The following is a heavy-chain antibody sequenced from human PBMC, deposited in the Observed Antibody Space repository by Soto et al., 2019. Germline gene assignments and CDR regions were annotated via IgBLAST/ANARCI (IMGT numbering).Heavy chain of an antibody. Sequence: QVQLVQSGAEVKKPGSSMKVSCKASGGTFSSYTISWVRQAPGQGLEWMGRIIPILGIANYAQKFQGRVTITADKSTSTAYMELSSLRSEDTAVYYCARRYCSGGSCYDAFDIWGQGTMVTVSS. D-gene: IGHD2-15*01. CDR2: IIPILGIA. CDR1: GGTFSSYT. J-gene: IGHJ3*02. V-gene: IGHV1-69*02. CDR3: ARRYCSGGSCYDAFDI.